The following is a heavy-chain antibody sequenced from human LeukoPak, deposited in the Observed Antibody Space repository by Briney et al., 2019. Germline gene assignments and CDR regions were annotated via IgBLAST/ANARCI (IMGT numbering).Heavy chain of an antibody. CDR2: ISGSGLIV. CDR1: GFTFSSYG. Sequence: GGSLRLSCAASGFTFSSYGMNWVRQAPGKGLEWISYISGSGLIVYYADSVKGRFTISRDNAKNSLYPQMNSLRDEDTAVYYCARDRSSSAAPSLSYWGQGTLVTVSS. D-gene: IGHD6-13*01. CDR3: ARDRSSSAAPSLSY. J-gene: IGHJ4*02. V-gene: IGHV3-48*02.